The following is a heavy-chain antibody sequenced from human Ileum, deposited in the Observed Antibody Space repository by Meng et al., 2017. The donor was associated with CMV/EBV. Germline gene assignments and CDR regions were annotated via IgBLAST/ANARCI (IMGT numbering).Heavy chain of an antibody. Sequence: HVQLVQSGAEVKKPGSSVKVSCQASGGTFSGFVINWVRQAPGQGPEWMGGIVTLLGATTYAQKFQGRVTITTDQSTNTAYMEVKSLTSEDTATYYCARGRRWGWSLDLDYWGQGTLVTVSS. CDR1: GGTFSGFV. D-gene: IGHD3/OR15-3a*01. CDR3: ARGRRWGWSLDLDY. CDR2: IVTLLGAT. J-gene: IGHJ4*02. V-gene: IGHV1-69*05.